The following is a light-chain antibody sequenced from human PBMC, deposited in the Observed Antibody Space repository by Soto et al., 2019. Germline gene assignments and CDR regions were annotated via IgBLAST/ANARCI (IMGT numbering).Light chain of an antibody. CDR1: QSIRSY. Sequence: DIQMTQSPSSLSASVGDRVTITCRASQSIRSYLNWYQQEPGKAPKLLIYAASSLQSGVPSRLSGSGSGTDFTLTISSLQPEDFATYYCQQSYSTQYTFGQGTKVDIK. CDR2: AAS. CDR3: QQSYSTQYT. J-gene: IGKJ2*01. V-gene: IGKV1-39*01.